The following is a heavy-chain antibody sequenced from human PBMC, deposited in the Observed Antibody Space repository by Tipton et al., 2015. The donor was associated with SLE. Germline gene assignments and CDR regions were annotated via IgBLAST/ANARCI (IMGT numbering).Heavy chain of an antibody. CDR3: ARRRWLQLDWYFDL. D-gene: IGHD5-24*01. J-gene: IGHJ2*01. CDR2: IIPIFGTP. Sequence: QVQLVQSGAEVKKPGSSVKVSCKASGGTFSNFAISWVRQAPGQGPEWMGEIIPIFGTPNSAQKFQGRVTITADEVTSTAYMELSSLRPEDTAVYYCARRRWLQLDWYFDLWGRGILVTVSS. CDR1: GGTFSNFA. V-gene: IGHV1-69*01.